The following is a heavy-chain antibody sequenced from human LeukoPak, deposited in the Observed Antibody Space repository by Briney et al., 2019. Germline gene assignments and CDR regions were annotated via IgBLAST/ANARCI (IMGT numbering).Heavy chain of an antibody. J-gene: IGHJ4*02. CDR2: ISGSGSTI. CDR3: ARGASRKSIAALDY. CDR1: GFTFSSYE. V-gene: IGHV3-48*03. Sequence: GGSLRLSCAASGFTFSSYEMNWVRQAPGRGLEWVSYISGSGSTIYYADSVKGRFTISRDNAKNSVFLQMNSLRAEDTAVYFCARGASRKSIAALDYWGRGTLVTVSS. D-gene: IGHD6-6*01.